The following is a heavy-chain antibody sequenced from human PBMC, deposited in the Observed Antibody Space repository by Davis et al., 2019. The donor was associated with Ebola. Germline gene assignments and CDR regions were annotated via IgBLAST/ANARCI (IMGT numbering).Heavy chain of an antibody. CDR1: GFTFDDYA. J-gene: IGHJ6*03. V-gene: IGHV3-23*01. Sequence: PGGSLRLSCAASGFTFDDYAMHWVRQAPGKGLEWVSAISGSGGSTYYADSVKGRFTISRDNSKNTLYLQMNSLRAEDTAVYYCAKWGKFVVVPAGIPGELLYSLGDYYVDVWGQGTTVTVSS. D-gene: IGHD2-2*02. CDR2: ISGSGGST. CDR3: AKWGKFVVVPAGIPGELLYSLGDYYVDV.